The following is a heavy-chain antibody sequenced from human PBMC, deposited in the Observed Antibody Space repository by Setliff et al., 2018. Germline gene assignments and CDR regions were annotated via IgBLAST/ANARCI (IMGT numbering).Heavy chain of an antibody. Sequence: SETLSLTCSVSGGSISSGSYYWGWIRQSPGKGLEWIGSMYYSGCTYYNPSLKGRVTLSVDTTKNQFSLKLTSMTAADTAVYFCARHLLVQGTYHFDYWGQGSPVTVSS. D-gene: IGHD3-10*01. J-gene: IGHJ4*02. CDR2: MYYSGCT. V-gene: IGHV4-39*01. CDR3: ARHLLVQGTYHFDY. CDR1: GGSISSGSYY.